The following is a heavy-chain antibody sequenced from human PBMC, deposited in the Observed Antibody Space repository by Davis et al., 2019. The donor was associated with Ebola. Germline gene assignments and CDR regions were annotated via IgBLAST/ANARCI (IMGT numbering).Heavy chain of an antibody. J-gene: IGHJ6*02. CDR3: AREGGSDFWSGYYLYYYYYGMDV. CDR1: GYTFTSYA. Sequence: AASVKVSCKASGYTFTSYAMHWVRQAPGQRLEWMGWINAVNGNTKYSQKFQGRVTITRDTSASTAYMELSSLRSEDTAVYYCAREGGSDFWSGYYLYYYYYGMDVWGQGTTVTVSS. V-gene: IGHV1-3*01. D-gene: IGHD3-3*01. CDR2: INAVNGNT.